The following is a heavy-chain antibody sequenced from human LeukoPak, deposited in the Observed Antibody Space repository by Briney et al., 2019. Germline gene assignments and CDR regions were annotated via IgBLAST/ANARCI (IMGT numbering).Heavy chain of an antibody. CDR1: GGLISSGSYY. CDR2: INHSGST. CDR3: AREGAIELTNYYDSSGYHTFDY. Sequence: PSETLSLTCTVSGGLISSGSYYWSWIRQPPGKGLEWIGEINHSGSTNYNPSLKSRVTISVDTSKNQFSLKLSSVTAADTAVYYCAREGAIELTNYYDSSGYHTFDYWGQGTLVTVSS. J-gene: IGHJ4*02. V-gene: IGHV4-39*07. D-gene: IGHD3-22*01.